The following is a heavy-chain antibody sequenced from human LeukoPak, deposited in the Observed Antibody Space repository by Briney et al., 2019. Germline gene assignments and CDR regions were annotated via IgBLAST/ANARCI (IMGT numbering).Heavy chain of an antibody. J-gene: IGHJ4*02. D-gene: IGHD3-16*01. CDR2: ISGSGGST. CDR1: GFTFSSYA. V-gene: IGHV3-23*01. CDR3: ASNHHDYVWSSCYY. Sequence: GGSLRLSCAASGFTFSSYAMSWVRQAPGKGLEWVSAISGSGGSTYYADSVKGRFTISRDNSKNTLYLQMNSLRAEDTAVYYCASNHHDYVWSSCYYWGQGTLVTVSS.